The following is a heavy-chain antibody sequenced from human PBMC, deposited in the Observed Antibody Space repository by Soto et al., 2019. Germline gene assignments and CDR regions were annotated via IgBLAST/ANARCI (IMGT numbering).Heavy chain of an antibody. CDR1: GYTFTGYY. V-gene: IGHV1-2*04. CDR2: INPNSGGT. D-gene: IGHD3-3*01. J-gene: IGHJ4*02. Sequence: ASVKVSCKASGYTFTGYYMHWVRQAPGQGLEWMGWINPNSGGTNYAQKFQGWVTMNRDTSISTAYMELSRLRSDDTAAYYCARAVRFLEWLPYFDYWGQGTLVTISS. CDR3: ARAVRFLEWLPYFDY.